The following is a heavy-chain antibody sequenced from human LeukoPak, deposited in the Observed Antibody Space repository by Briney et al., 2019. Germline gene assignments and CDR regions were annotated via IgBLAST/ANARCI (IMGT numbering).Heavy chain of an antibody. CDR1: GFTFSSHA. CDR2: INQDEGQK. V-gene: IGHV3-7*01. Sequence: GGSLRLSCAASGFTFSSHAMSWVRQAPGKGLEYVANINQDEGQKYYVDSVKGRFTISKDTAKNSLNLQMNSLRAEDTGVYYCARDNYDIRGQGTLVTVSS. J-gene: IGHJ4*02. D-gene: IGHD3-9*01. CDR3: ARDNYDI.